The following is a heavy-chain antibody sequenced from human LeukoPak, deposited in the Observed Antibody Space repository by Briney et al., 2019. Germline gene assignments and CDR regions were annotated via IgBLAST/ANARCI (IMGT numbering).Heavy chain of an antibody. CDR3: AIDGGSYYFDY. J-gene: IGHJ4*02. D-gene: IGHD1-26*01. V-gene: IGHV4-59*01. CDR2: IYYSGST. CDR1: GGSISSYY. Sequence: SETLSLTCTVSGGSISSYYWSWVRQPPGKGLEWIGYIYYSGSTNYNPSLKSRVTMSVDTSKNQFSLKLSSVTAADTAVYYCAIDGGSYYFDYWGQGTLVTVSS.